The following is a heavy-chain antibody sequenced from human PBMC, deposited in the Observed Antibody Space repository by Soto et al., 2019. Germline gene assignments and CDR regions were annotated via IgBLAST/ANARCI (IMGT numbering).Heavy chain of an antibody. Sequence: GGSLRLSCAASGFTFSSYAMHWVRQAPGKGLEWVAVISYDGSNKYYADSVKGRFTISRDNSKNTLYLQMNSLRAEDTAAYYCARDAAMVGYYYYGMDVWGQGTTVTVSS. CDR1: GFTFSSYA. J-gene: IGHJ6*02. D-gene: IGHD5-18*01. V-gene: IGHV3-30-3*01. CDR2: ISYDGSNK. CDR3: ARDAAMVGYYYYGMDV.